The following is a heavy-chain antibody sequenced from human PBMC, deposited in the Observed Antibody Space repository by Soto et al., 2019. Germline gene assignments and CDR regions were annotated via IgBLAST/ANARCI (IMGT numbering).Heavy chain of an antibody. Sequence: GGSLRLSCAASGFTFSSYAMSWVRQAPGKGLEWVSAISGSGGSTYYADSMKGRFTISRDNSKNTLYLQMNSLRAEDTAVYYCAKDPTTWFGELFSWFDPWGQGTLVTVSS. J-gene: IGHJ5*02. CDR2: ISGSGGST. CDR3: AKDPTTWFGELFSWFDP. V-gene: IGHV3-23*01. CDR1: GFTFSSYA. D-gene: IGHD3-10*01.